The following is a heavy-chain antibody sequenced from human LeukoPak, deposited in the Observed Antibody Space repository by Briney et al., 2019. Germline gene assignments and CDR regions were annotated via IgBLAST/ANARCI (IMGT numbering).Heavy chain of an antibody. Sequence: GGSLRLSCAASGFTFSSYSMNWVRQAPGKGLEWVSSISSSSSYIYYADSVKGRFTISRDNAKNSLYLQMNSLRAEDTAVYYCARVPPERRGQLGRPLDYWGQGTLVTVSS. CDR1: GFTFSSYS. CDR2: ISSSSSYI. D-gene: IGHD6-6*01. CDR3: ARVPPERRGQLGRPLDY. J-gene: IGHJ4*02. V-gene: IGHV3-21*01.